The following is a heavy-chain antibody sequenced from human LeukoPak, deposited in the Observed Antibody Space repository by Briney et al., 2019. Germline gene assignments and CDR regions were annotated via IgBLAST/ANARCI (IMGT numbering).Heavy chain of an antibody. CDR3: ASSTVTNSAFDI. V-gene: IGHV3-33*01. CDR2: IWYDGSDK. CDR1: GFTFSSYG. J-gene: IGHJ3*02. Sequence: PGGSLRLSCAASGFTFSSYGMHWVRQAPGKGLEWVAVIWYDGSDKYYADSVKGRFTISRDNSKNTLYLEMNSLRAEDTAVYYCASSTVTNSAFDIWGQGTMVTVSS. D-gene: IGHD4-17*01.